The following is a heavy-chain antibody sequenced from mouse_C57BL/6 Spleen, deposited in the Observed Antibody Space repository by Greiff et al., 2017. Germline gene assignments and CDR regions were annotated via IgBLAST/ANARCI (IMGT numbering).Heavy chain of an antibody. J-gene: IGHJ3*01. CDR1: GFTFSSYA. D-gene: IGHD1-1*01. Sequence: DVHLVESGGGLVKPGGSLKLSCAASGFTFSSYAMSWVRQTPEKRLEWVATISDGGSYTYYPDNVKGRFTISRDNAKNNLYLQMSHLKSEDTAMYYCARDEDYYGAWFAYWGQGTLVTVSA. CDR3: ARDEDYYGAWFAY. V-gene: IGHV5-4*01. CDR2: ISDGGSYT.